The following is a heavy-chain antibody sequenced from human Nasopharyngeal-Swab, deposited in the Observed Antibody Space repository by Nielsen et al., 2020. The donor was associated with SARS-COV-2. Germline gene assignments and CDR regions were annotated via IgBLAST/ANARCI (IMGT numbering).Heavy chain of an antibody. CDR2: ISGSGGRT. CDR1: RFTFSSYA. J-gene: IGHJ6*02. V-gene: IGHV3-23*01. Sequence: GGSLRLSCAASRFTFSSYAMSWVRQAPGKGLEWVSAISGSGGRTYYGDSVKGRFTISRDNSKNTLYPQMNSLRADDTAVYYCARDWGSYGMDVWGQGTTVTVSS. CDR3: ARDWGSYGMDV. D-gene: IGHD3-16*01.